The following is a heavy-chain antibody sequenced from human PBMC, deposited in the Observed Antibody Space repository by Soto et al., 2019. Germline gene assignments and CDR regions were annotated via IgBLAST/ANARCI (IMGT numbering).Heavy chain of an antibody. D-gene: IGHD3-10*01. Sequence: EVQMVESGGGLEKPGRSLRLSCKGSGYSFDGYGVSWFRRAPGKGLEGVGFIRSRAYGGAADYAASVMGRFTISRDDPRSIAYLQMNSLKVEDTAVYYCTRIYGSGTYLPDFWGQGTLVTVSS. CDR3: TRIYGSGTYLPDF. J-gene: IGHJ4*02. CDR1: GYSFDGYG. V-gene: IGHV3-49*05. CDR2: IRSRAYGGAA.